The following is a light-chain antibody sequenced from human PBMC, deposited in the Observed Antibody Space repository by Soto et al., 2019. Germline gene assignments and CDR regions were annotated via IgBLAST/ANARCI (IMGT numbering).Light chain of an antibody. CDR1: QSVGTY. V-gene: IGKV3-11*01. J-gene: IGKJ2*01. Sequence: EIVLTQSPATLSLSPGERATLSCRASQSVGTYLAWYQQKPGQAPRLLIYDASNRATGIPARFSGSGSGTGFTLTISSLEPEDFVVYYCQQRSNWPYTFGQGTKLEIK. CDR2: DAS. CDR3: QQRSNWPYT.